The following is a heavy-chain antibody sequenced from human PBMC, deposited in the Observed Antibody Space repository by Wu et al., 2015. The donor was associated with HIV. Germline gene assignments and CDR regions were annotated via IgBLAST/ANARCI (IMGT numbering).Heavy chain of an antibody. Sequence: QVQLVQSGAEVKKPGASVKVSCKASGYTFTGYYMHWVRQAPGQGLEWMGWINPNSGGTNYAQKFQGRVTMTRDTSISTAYMELSRLRSDDTAVYYCARRGYCSGGSCYSEYFQHWGQGPPWSPSPQ. CDR2: INPNSGGT. CDR3: ARRGYCSGGSCYSEYFQH. D-gene: IGHD2-15*01. CDR1: GYTFTGYY. J-gene: IGHJ1*01. V-gene: IGHV1-2*02.